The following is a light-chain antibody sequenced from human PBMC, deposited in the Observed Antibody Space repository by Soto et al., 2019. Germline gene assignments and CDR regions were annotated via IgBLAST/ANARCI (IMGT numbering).Light chain of an antibody. V-gene: IGKV1-5*03. CDR2: KAS. CDR3: QQYSTYSWT. Sequence: DIQMTQSPSTLSASVGDRVTITCRASQSISSWLAWYQQKPGKAPKLLIYKASNLESGVPSRFRGRGSGTEFTLTISSLQPDDFATYYCQQYSTYSWTFGQGTQVEIK. CDR1: QSISSW. J-gene: IGKJ1*01.